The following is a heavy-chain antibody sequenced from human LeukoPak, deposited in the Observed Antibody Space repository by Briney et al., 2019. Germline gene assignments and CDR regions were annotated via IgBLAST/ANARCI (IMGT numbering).Heavy chain of an antibody. Sequence: GGSLRLSCAASGFLFSRCGMHWVRQAPGKGLEWVTFIQYDGSEMAYADSVKGRFTISRDNSKDSLYLQMNSLRPEDTAVYYCVKDTLFSVITVGNDAFDIWGQGTLVTVSS. CDR3: VKDTLFSVITVGNDAFDI. CDR1: GFLFSRCG. V-gene: IGHV3-30*02. D-gene: IGHD3-3*01. CDR2: IQYDGSEM. J-gene: IGHJ3*02.